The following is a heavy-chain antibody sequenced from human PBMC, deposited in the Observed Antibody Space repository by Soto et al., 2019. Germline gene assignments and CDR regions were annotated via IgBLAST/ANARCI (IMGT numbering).Heavy chain of an antibody. D-gene: IGHD3-22*01. V-gene: IGHV1-18*01. J-gene: IGHJ4*02. CDR3: ARGSHYYDSSGYYSLRY. CDR1: GYTFTSYG. CDR2: ISAYNGNT. Sequence: ASVKVSCKASGYTFTSYGISWVRQAPGQGLEWMGWISAYNGNTNYAQKLQGRVTMTTDTYTSTAYMELRSLRSDDTAVYYCARGSHYYDSSGYYSLRYWGQGNLVTVSS.